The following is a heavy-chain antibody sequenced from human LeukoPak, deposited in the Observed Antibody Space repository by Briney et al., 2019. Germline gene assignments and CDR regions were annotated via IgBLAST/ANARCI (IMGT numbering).Heavy chain of an antibody. CDR1: GGSISSSSYY. Sequence: SETLSLTCTVSGGSISSSSYYWGWLGQPPGKGLVWVGSIDYSGRTYYNPSLKSRATTSVNTSKYQFSLKLSSVTAADTAVYYCARPRITMIDDAFDIWGQGTMVTVSS. CDR3: ARPRITMIDDAFDI. J-gene: IGHJ3*02. D-gene: IGHD3-22*01. CDR2: IDYSGRT. V-gene: IGHV4-39*01.